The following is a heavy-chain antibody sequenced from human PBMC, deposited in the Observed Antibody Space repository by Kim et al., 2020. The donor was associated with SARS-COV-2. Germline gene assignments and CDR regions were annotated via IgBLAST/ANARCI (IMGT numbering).Heavy chain of an antibody. J-gene: IGHJ5*02. Sequence: GGSLRLSCAASGFTVSAHYMSWARQAPGKGLEWVSTINNDGSTYYSDSVKGRFTISRDNSENTLYLQMNSLRADDTAVYYCATDTSPRTTPGWFDPWGQGTLVTVSS. CDR1: GFTVSAHY. V-gene: IGHV3-53*01. CDR2: INNDGST. D-gene: IGHD1-1*01. CDR3: ATDTSPRTTPGWFDP.